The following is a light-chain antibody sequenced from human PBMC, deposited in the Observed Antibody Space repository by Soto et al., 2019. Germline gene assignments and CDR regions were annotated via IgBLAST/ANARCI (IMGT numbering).Light chain of an antibody. V-gene: IGLV2-8*01. CDR1: SSDVGGYNF. J-gene: IGLJ2*01. CDR2: EVS. CDR3: NSYAGSNNFVV. Sequence: SALTQPPSASGSPGQSVTISCTGTSSDVGGYNFVSWYQQHPGKAPKLMIYEVSKRPSGVPDRFSGSKSGNTASLTVSGRQAEDEADYYCNSYAGSNNFVVFGGGTKVTVL.